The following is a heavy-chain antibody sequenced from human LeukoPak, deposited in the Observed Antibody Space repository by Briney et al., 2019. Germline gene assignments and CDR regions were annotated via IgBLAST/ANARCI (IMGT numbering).Heavy chain of an antibody. D-gene: IGHD2-2*02. J-gene: IGHJ5*02. CDR1: GFAFSGYA. Sequence: GGSLRLSCAASGFAFSGYAMSWVRQAPGKGLEHVSSIISSSLEMDYADSVKGRFTISRDNAKNSLYLQMNSLRAEDTAVYYCVRDDALGYCSSTNCYTENWFDPWGQGTLVTVSS. CDR2: IISSSLEM. CDR3: VRDDALGYCSSTNCYTENWFDP. V-gene: IGHV3-21*01.